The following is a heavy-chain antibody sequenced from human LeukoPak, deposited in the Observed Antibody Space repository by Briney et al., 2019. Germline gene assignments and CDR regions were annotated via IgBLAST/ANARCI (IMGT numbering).Heavy chain of an antibody. Sequence: SVKVSCKASGGTFSSYAISWVQQAPGQGLEWMGGIIPIFGTANYAQKFQGRVTITADESTSTAYMELSSLRSEDTAVYYCARVAQMPRLFDYWGQGTLVTVSS. CDR3: ARVAQMPRLFDY. V-gene: IGHV1-69*01. J-gene: IGHJ4*02. D-gene: IGHD2-2*01. CDR2: IIPIFGTA. CDR1: GGTFSSYA.